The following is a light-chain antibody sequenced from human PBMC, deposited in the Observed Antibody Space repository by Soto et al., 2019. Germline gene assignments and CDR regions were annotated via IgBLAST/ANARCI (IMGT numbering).Light chain of an antibody. CDR3: QQYGSSVTWT. J-gene: IGKJ1*01. CDR1: QSVTSNN. V-gene: IGKV3-20*01. Sequence: EVVLTQSPGTVSLSPGERATLSCRASQSVTSNNLAWYQQKPGQAPRLLIYAASSRATGIPDRFSGSGSGTDFTLSISRLEPEDFAVYYCQQYGSSVTWTFGQGTKVEIK. CDR2: AAS.